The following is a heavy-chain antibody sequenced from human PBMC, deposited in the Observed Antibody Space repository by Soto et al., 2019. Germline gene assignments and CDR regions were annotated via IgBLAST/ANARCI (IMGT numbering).Heavy chain of an antibody. CDR1: GYTFTSYD. V-gene: IGHV1-8*01. Sequence: GASVKVSCKASGYTFTSYDINWVRQATGQGLEWMGWMNPNSGNTGYAQKFQGRVTMTRNTSISTAYMELSSLRSEDTAVYYCARGRNFWSGYEYYYYMDVWGKGTTVTVSS. D-gene: IGHD3-3*01. J-gene: IGHJ6*03. CDR2: MNPNSGNT. CDR3: ARGRNFWSGYEYYYYMDV.